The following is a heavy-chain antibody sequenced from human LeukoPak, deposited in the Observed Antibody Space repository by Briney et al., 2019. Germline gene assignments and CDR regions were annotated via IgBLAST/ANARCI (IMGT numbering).Heavy chain of an antibody. V-gene: IGHV1-8*02. J-gene: IGHJ6*02. CDR2: MNPNSGNT. CDR1: GGTFSSYA. D-gene: IGHD6-13*01. Sequence: ASVKVSCKASGGTFSSYAISWVRQAPGQGLEWMGWMNPNSGNTGYAQKFQGRVTMTRNTSISTAYMELSSLRSEDTAVYYCARGGYSSSWSEFYYYYYGMDVWGQGTTVTVSS. CDR3: ARGGYSSSWSEFYYYYYGMDV.